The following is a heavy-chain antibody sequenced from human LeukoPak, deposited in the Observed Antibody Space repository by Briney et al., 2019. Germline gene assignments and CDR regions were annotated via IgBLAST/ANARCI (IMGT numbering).Heavy chain of an antibody. Sequence: GRSLRLSCAASGFTFRSYWMSWVCQAPGKGLEWVANMKLDGSEEYYVDSVKGRFTISSDNAKNSLYLQMNSLRVDDTAVYYCARWARYCSSGSCYSWFDPWGQGTLVTVSS. CDR1: GFTFRSYW. J-gene: IGHJ5*02. CDR3: ARWARYCSSGSCYSWFDP. D-gene: IGHD2-15*01. V-gene: IGHV3-7*01. CDR2: MKLDGSEE.